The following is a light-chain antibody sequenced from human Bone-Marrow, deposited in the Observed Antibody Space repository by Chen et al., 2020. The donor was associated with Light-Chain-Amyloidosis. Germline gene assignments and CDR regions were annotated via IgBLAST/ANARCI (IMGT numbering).Light chain of an antibody. V-gene: IGLV6-57*01. CDR3: QSYQGSSQGV. Sequence: NFMLTQPHSVSESPGKTVIISSTRSSGSIAPNYVQWYQQRPGSSPTTVIYEDDQRPSGGPDRFSGSIDRSSNAASLTIAGLKTEDEADYYCQSYQGSSQGVFGGGTKLTVL. CDR2: EDD. J-gene: IGLJ3*02. CDR1: SGSIAPNY.